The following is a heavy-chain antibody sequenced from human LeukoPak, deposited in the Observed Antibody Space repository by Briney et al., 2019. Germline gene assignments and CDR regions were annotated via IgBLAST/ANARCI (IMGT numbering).Heavy chain of an antibody. CDR1: GFTFRNSY. J-gene: IGHJ4*02. V-gene: IGHV3-74*01. CDR2: IDIDGNT. D-gene: IGHD1-7*01. CDR3: ARDMNYNLDY. Sequence: GGSLRLSCAASGFTFRNSYIHWVRQAPGKGLVWVSRIDIDGNTIYADPVKGRFTISRDNAKSTLHLQMNSLRPDDTAVYYCARDMNYNLDYWGQGTLVTVSP.